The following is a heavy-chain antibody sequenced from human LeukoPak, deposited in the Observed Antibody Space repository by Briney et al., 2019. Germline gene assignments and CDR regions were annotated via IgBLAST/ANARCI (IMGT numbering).Heavy chain of an antibody. J-gene: IGHJ4*02. Sequence: PSETLSLTCTVYGGSFSGYYWSWIRQPPGKGLEWIGEINHSGSTNYNPSLKSRVTISVDTSKNQFSLKLSSVTAADTAVYYCARHQTRNIVLLWFGGLGYWGQGTLVTVSS. D-gene: IGHD3-10*01. CDR2: INHSGST. CDR3: ARHQTRNIVLLWFGGLGY. V-gene: IGHV4-34*01. CDR1: GGSFSGYY.